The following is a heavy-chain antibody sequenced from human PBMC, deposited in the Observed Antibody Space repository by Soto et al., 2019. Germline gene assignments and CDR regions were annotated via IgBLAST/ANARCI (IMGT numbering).Heavy chain of an antibody. CDR3: AKILQLGDYAYYYYGMDV. J-gene: IGHJ6*02. V-gene: IGHV3-30*18. D-gene: IGHD4-17*01. Sequence: QVQLVESGGGVVQPGRSLRLSCAASGFTFSSYGMHWVRQAPGKGLEWVAVISYDGSNKYYADSVKGRFTISRDNSKNTLYLQMNSLRAEDTAVYYCAKILQLGDYAYYYYGMDVWGQGTTVTVYS. CDR2: ISYDGSNK. CDR1: GFTFSSYG.